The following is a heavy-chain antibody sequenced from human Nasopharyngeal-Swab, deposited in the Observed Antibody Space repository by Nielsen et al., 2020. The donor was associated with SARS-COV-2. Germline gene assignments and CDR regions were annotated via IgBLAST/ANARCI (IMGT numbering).Heavy chain of an antibody. J-gene: IGHJ5*02. Sequence: SETLSLTCAVYGGSFSGYYWNWIRQPPGKGLEWIGEINHSGSTNYNPSLKSRVTISVDTSKNQFSLKLSSVTAADTAVYYCAKGPFVTGTTFHLDWFDPWGQGTLVTVSS. CDR3: AKGPFVTGTTFHLDWFDP. D-gene: IGHD1-7*01. CDR2: INHSGST. CDR1: GGSFSGYY. V-gene: IGHV4-34*01.